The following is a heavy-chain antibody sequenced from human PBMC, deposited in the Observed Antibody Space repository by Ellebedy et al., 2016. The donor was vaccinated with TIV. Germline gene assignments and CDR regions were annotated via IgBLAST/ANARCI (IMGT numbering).Heavy chain of an antibody. V-gene: IGHV3-7*04. CDR3: ARSPGLYDAFDI. J-gene: IGHJ3*02. Sequence: GGSLRLSCAASGFTFSNYNMNWVRQAPGKGLQWVAKIEKDAEEEFYVDAVTGRFTISRDNAEKSLYLQMNDLRGEDSAVYYCARSPGLYDAFDIWGQGTMVTVSS. CDR1: GFTFSNYN. CDR2: IEKDAEEE.